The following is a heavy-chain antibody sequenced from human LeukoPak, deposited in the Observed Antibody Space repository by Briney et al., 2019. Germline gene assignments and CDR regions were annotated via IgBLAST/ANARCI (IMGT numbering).Heavy chain of an antibody. J-gene: IGHJ4*02. V-gene: IGHV4-59*01. CDR2: IYYSGNT. CDR3: ARAISGPQFDY. CDR1: GGSISAYY. Sequence: SETLSLTCTVSGGSISAYYWSWIRQPPGRGLDWIGYIYYSGNTNYNPSLKGRVAISVDTSKNQFSLKLSSVTAADTAVYFCARAISGPQFDYWGQGTLVTVSS. D-gene: IGHD2-15*01.